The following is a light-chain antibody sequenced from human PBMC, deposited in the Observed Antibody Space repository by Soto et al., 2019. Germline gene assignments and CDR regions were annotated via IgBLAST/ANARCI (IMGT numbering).Light chain of an antibody. CDR1: QSINSN. CDR2: AAS. V-gene: IGKV3-15*01. J-gene: IGKJ5*01. CDR3: QQYTDWPIT. Sequence: SRSTLSIPPGASATLSFRASQSINSNLAWYQQQPGQAPRLLIYAASTRATAVPDRFSGSGSGTDFTLTITSLQSDDFAVYFCQQYTDWPITFGQGTRLEIK.